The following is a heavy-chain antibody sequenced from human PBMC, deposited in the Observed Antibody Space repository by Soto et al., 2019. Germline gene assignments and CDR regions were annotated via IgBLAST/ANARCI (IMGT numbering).Heavy chain of an antibody. CDR3: ARDLDSSGYYSNWFDP. D-gene: IGHD3-22*01. CDR1: GGSISSGDYY. Sequence: PSETLSLTCTVSGGSISSGDYYWSWIRQPPGKGLERIGYIYYSGSTYYNPFLKSRVTISVDTSKNQFSLKLSSVTAADTAVYYCARDLDSSGYYSNWFDPWGQGTLVTVSS. CDR2: IYYSGST. V-gene: IGHV4-30-4*01. J-gene: IGHJ5*02.